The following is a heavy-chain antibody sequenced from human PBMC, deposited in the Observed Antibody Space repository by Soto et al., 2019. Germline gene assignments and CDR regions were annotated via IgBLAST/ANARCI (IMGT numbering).Heavy chain of an antibody. CDR2: IIPIFGTP. CDR3: ARDRDYYGSGNYYNRIDF. CDR1: VGIFNTYA. V-gene: IGHV1-69*01. D-gene: IGHD3-10*01. Sequence: QVQLVQSGPEVKEPGSSVKLTCKVSVGIFNTYAISWLRQAPVQVLEWIGGIIPIFGTPIYAQRFQGRVTITADESTSTAYMELSRLRSDDTAVYYCARDRDYYGSGNYYNRIDFWGQGTLVSVSS. J-gene: IGHJ4*02.